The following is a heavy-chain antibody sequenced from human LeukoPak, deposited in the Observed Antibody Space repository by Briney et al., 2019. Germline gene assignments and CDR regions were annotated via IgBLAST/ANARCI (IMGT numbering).Heavy chain of an antibody. CDR2: ISGSGGST. J-gene: IGHJ6*02. D-gene: IGHD2-2*02. Sequence: GGSLRLSCAASGFTFSSYAMNWVRQAPGKGLEWVSVISGSGGSTYYADSVKGRFTISRDNSKNTLYLQMNSLRAEDTAVYYCAKVEGYCSSTSCFTRIYYYGMDVWGQGTTVTVSS. CDR3: AKVEGYCSSTSCFTRIYYYGMDV. V-gene: IGHV3-23*01. CDR1: GFTFSSYA.